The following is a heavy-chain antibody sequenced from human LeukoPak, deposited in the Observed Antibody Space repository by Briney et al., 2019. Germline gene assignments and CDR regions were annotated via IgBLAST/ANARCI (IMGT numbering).Heavy chain of an antibody. V-gene: IGHV3-21*01. J-gene: IGHJ4*02. CDR3: ARSGVYGDYYSFDY. CDR2: ISSSRIYI. Sequence: PGGSLGLSCAASGFTFSNYSMSWVRQAPGKGLEWVSSISSSRIYIFYADSVKGRFTISRDNAKNTLYLQMNSLRAEDTAVYYCARSGVYGDYYSFDYWGQGTLVTVSS. D-gene: IGHD4-17*01. CDR1: GFTFSNYS.